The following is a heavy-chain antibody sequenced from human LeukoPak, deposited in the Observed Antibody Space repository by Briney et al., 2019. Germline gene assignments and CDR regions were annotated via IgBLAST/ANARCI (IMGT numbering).Heavy chain of an antibody. Sequence: PGGSLRLSCAASGFTFSSYAMHWVRQAPGKGLEYVSAISSNGGSTYYANSVKGRFTISRDNSKNTLYLQMGSLRAEDMAVYYCARGGYYYDRNGYIRELDYWGQGTLVTVSS. CDR2: ISSNGGST. V-gene: IGHV3-64*01. CDR1: GFTFSSYA. CDR3: ARGGYYYDRNGYIRELDY. D-gene: IGHD3-22*01. J-gene: IGHJ4*02.